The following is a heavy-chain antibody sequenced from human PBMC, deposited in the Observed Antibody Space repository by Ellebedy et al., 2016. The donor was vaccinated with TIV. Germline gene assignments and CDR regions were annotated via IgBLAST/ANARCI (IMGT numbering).Heavy chain of an antibody. CDR3: AAFPQYSSGWYLSYFDY. Sequence: SVKVSXKASGGTFSSYAISWVRQAPGQGLEWMGGIIPIFGTANYAQKFQGRVTITADESTSTAYMELSSLRSEDTAVYYCAAFPQYSSGWYLSYFDYWGQGTLVTVSS. V-gene: IGHV1-69*13. D-gene: IGHD6-19*01. CDR1: GGTFSSYA. J-gene: IGHJ4*02. CDR2: IIPIFGTA.